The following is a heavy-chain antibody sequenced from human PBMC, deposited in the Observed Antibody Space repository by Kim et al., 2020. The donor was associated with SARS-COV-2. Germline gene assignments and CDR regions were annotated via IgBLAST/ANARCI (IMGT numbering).Heavy chain of an antibody. Sequence: NYAQHLQGSVTMTTDTSTSTAYMELRSLRSDDTAVYYCARDPSGSEALDYWGQGTLVTVSS. CDR3: ARDPSGSEALDY. J-gene: IGHJ4*02. D-gene: IGHD1-26*01. V-gene: IGHV1-18*01.